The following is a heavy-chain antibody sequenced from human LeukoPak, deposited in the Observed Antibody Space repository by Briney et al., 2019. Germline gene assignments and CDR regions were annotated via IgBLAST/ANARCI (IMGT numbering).Heavy chain of an antibody. CDR3: ASDILTAYRNCQH. D-gene: IGHD3-9*01. V-gene: IGHV3-11*06. Sequence: PGGSLRLSCAASGFTFSDYYMSWIRQAPGKGLEWVSYISSSSSYTNYADYVKGRFTISTDNAKNSLYLQMHSLRAEDTAVYHCASDILTAYRNCQHGPQGPVVRVPS. CDR1: GFTFSDYY. CDR2: ISSSSSYT. J-gene: IGHJ1*01.